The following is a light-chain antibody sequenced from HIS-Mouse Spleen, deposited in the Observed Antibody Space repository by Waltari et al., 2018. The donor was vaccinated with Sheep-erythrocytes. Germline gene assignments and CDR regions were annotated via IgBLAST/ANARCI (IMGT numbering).Light chain of an antibody. J-gene: IGKJ4*01. CDR3: MQALQTPLT. CDR2: GAS. Sequence: EIVLTQSPGTLSLSPGERATLSCRASQSVSSSYLAWYQQKPGQAPRLLIYGASSRATGIPDRFSGSGSGTDFTLKISRVEAEDVGVYYCMQALQTPLTFGGGTKVEIK. V-gene: IGKV3-20*01. CDR1: QSVSSSY.